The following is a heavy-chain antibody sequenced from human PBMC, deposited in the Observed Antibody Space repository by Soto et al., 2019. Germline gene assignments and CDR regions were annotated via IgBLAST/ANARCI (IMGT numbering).Heavy chain of an antibody. CDR3: ATDRRAGGNSAFYFDF. Sequence: GGSLRLSCAASGFKFSNYAMSWVRQAPGEGLEWVSLISATGGGTYYADPVKGRFAISKDNSHNTLDLQVHSLTAQDTAVYYCATDRRAGGNSAFYFDFWGQGAQVTVSS. V-gene: IGHV3-23*01. J-gene: IGHJ4*02. CDR2: ISATGGGT. D-gene: IGHD3-16*01. CDR1: GFKFSNYA.